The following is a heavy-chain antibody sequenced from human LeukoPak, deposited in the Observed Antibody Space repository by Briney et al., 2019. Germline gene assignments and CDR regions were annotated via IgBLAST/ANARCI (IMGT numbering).Heavy chain of an antibody. CDR1: GGSISSYY. Sequence: SETLSLTCTVSGGSISSYYWSWIRQPPGKGLEWIGYIYYSGSTNYNPSLKSRVTISVDTSKNQFSLKLSSVTAADTAVYYCARHNYYGSGRYFDYWGQGTLVTASS. CDR2: IYYSGST. V-gene: IGHV4-59*08. D-gene: IGHD3-10*01. J-gene: IGHJ4*02. CDR3: ARHNYYGSGRYFDY.